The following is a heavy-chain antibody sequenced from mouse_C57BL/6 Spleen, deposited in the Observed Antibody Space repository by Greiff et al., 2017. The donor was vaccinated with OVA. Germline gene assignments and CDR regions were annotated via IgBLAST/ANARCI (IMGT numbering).Heavy chain of an antibody. J-gene: IGHJ3*01. Sequence: VQLQQSGAELVRPGTSVKVSCKASGYAFTNYLIEWVKQRPGQGLEWIGVINPGSGGTNYNEKFKGKATLTADKSSSTAYMQLSSLTSEDSAVYFCARGGSSYGFAYWGQGTLVTVSA. D-gene: IGHD1-1*01. CDR2: INPGSGGT. V-gene: IGHV1-54*01. CDR3: ARGGSSYGFAY. CDR1: GYAFTNYL.